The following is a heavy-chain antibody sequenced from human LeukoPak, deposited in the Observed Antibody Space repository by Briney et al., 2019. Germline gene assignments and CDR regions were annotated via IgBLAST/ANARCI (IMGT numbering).Heavy chain of an antibody. D-gene: IGHD3-22*01. CDR1: GFTVSSNY. V-gene: IGHV3-53*01. Sequence: GGSLRLSCAASGFTVSSNYMSWVRQAPGKGLEWVSVIYNGGSTYYADSVKGRFTISRDNSKNTLYLQMNSLRAEDTAVYYCAKGYDSSGRYNYFDYWGQGTLVTVSS. CDR3: AKGYDSSGRYNYFDY. CDR2: IYNGGST. J-gene: IGHJ4*02.